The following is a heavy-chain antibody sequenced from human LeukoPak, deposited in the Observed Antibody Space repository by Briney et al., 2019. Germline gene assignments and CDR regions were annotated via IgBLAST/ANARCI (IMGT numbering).Heavy chain of an antibody. CDR2: ISSSSSYI. D-gene: IGHD5-18*01. Sequence: GGSLRPSCAASGFTFSSYSMNWVRPAPGKGLELVSSISSSSSYIYYSDSVKGRFTISRDNAKNSLYLQMNSLRAEDTAVYYCALVDTAMIDYGMDVWGQGTTVTVSS. CDR3: ALVDTAMIDYGMDV. CDR1: GFTFSSYS. J-gene: IGHJ6*02. V-gene: IGHV3-21*01.